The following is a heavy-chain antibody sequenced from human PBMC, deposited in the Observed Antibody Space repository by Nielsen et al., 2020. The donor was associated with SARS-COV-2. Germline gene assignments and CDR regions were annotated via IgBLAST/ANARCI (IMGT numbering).Heavy chain of an antibody. D-gene: IGHD4-17*01. CDR3: ARVDGMTTVTVDY. CDR1: GGSISSSSYY. CDR2: INHRGST. Sequence: SETLSLTCTVSGGSISSSSYYWSWIRQPPGKGLEWIGEINHRGSTNYNPSLKSRVTISVDTSKNQFSLKLSSVTAADTAVYYCARVDGMTTVTVDYWGQGTLVTVSS. V-gene: IGHV4-39*07. J-gene: IGHJ4*02.